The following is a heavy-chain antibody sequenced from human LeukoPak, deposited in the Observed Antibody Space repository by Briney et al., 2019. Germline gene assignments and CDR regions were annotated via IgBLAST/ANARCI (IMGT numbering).Heavy chain of an antibody. V-gene: IGHV3-23*01. Sequence: GGSLRLSCAASGFTFSNYAMAWVRQAPGKGLEWVSGISGTGVSTYYADSVKGRFTISRDNSKNTLYLQMNSLRAEDTAVYYCARSQDFYWGQGTLVTVSS. CDR3: ARSQDFY. CDR1: GFTFSNYA. CDR2: ISGTGVST. J-gene: IGHJ4*02. D-gene: IGHD2/OR15-2a*01.